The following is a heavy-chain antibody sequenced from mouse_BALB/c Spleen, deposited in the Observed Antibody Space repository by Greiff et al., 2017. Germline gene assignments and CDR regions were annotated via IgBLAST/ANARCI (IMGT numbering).Heavy chain of an antibody. Sequence: EVKLVESGGGLVKPGGSLKLSCAASGFTFSDYYMYWVRQTPEKRLEWVATISDGGSYTYYPDSVKGRFTISRDNAKNTLYLQMSSLKSEDTAMYYCARRYGNYDYAMDYWGQGTSVTVSS. J-gene: IGHJ4*01. CDR3: ARRYGNYDYAMDY. V-gene: IGHV5-4*02. CDR1: GFTFSDYY. CDR2: ISDGGSYT. D-gene: IGHD2-10*02.